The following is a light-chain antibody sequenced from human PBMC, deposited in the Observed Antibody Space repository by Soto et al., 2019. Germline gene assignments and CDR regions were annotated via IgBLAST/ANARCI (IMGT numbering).Light chain of an antibody. Sequence: EIVLTQSPGTQSLSPGERPTLPCRASQSISRYLAWYQQKPGQAPRLIIHGASSRATGVPDRITGSGSGTDFTLSISRLEPEDFAVYYCQQYGGSTRTFGQGTKVDI. V-gene: IGKV3-20*01. J-gene: IGKJ1*01. CDR1: QSISRY. CDR3: QQYGGSTRT. CDR2: GAS.